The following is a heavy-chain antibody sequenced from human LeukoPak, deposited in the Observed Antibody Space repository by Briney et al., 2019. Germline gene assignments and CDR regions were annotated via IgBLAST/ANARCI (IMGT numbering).Heavy chain of an antibody. V-gene: IGHV1-18*01. CDR1: GYTFTSYG. J-gene: IGHJ4*02. CDR3: ARAVVSPYYPTVTMGFDY. D-gene: IGHD4-17*01. CDR2: ISAYNGNT. Sequence: ASVKVSCKASGYTFTSYGISWVRQAPGQGLEWMGWISAYNGNTNYAQKLQGRVTMTTDTSTSTAYMELSSLRSEDTAVYYCARAVVSPYYPTVTMGFDYWGQGTLVTVSS.